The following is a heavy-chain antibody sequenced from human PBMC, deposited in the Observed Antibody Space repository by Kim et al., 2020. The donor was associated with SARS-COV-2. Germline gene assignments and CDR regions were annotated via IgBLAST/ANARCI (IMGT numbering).Heavy chain of an antibody. CDR3: ARVGYDYGDYYFDY. Sequence: YVDSVKGRFTIPKDNAKNSLYMQMSSLSAEDTAVYYCARVGYDYGDYYFDYWGQGTLVTVSS. V-gene: IGHV3-7*03. J-gene: IGHJ4*02. D-gene: IGHD4-17*01.